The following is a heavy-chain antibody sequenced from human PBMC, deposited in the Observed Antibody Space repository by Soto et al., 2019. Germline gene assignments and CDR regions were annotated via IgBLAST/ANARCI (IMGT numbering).Heavy chain of an antibody. J-gene: IGHJ4*02. CDR1: GFTFSSYG. V-gene: IGHV3-33*01. Sequence: QVQLVESGGGVVQPGRSLRLSCAASGFTFSSYGMHWVRQAPGKGLEWVAVIWYDGSDKYYADSVKGRFTISRDNSKNPRYLQMNSLRAEDTAVYYCARDRYSSGWYDLDYWGQGTLVTVSS. CDR2: IWYDGSDK. D-gene: IGHD6-19*01. CDR3: ARDRYSSGWYDLDY.